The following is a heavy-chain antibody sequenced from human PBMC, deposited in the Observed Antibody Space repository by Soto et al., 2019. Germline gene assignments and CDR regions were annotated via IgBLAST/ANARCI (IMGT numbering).Heavy chain of an antibody. CDR2: IYYTGST. D-gene: IGHD3-10*01. CDR1: DGSISGYY. V-gene: IGHV4-59*01. J-gene: IGHJ3*01. CDR3: ARGDRYGSVNECGFDV. Sequence: QVQLQESGPGLVKPSETLSLTCTVSDGSISGYYWSWIRQPPGKGLEWIADIYYTGSTDYNPSLTLRLITSIDTSKKQFSLQVSSVTAADTAVYFCARGDRYGSVNECGFDVWGQGTMVTVSS.